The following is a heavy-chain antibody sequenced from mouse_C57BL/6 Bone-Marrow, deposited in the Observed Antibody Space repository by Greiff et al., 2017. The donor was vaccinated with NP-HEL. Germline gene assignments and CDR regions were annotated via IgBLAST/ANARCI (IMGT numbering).Heavy chain of an antibody. CDR3: TRDYYGSNWYFDV. Sequence: VQLQESGAELVRPGASVTLSCKASGYTFTDYDMHWVKQTPVHGLEWIGAIDPETGGTAYNQKFKGKAILTADKSSSTAYMELRSLTSEDSAVYYCTRDYYGSNWYFDVWGTGTTVTVSS. J-gene: IGHJ1*03. CDR1: GYTFTDYD. D-gene: IGHD1-1*01. CDR2: IDPETGGT. V-gene: IGHV1-15*01.